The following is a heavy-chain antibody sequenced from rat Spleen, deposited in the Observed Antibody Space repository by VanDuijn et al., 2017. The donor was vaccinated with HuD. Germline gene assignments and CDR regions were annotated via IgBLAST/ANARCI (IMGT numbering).Heavy chain of an antibody. V-gene: IGHV5S23*01. CDR1: GFTFSNYD. Sequence: EVQLVESGGGLVQPGRSLKLSCAASGFTFSNYDMAWVRQAPTKGLEWVASISTGGGNTYYRDSVKGRFTISRDNAKSTLYLQMDSLRSEDTATYYCARGNYYSATGYFDYWGQGVMVTVSS. CDR2: ISTGGGNT. J-gene: IGHJ2*01. D-gene: IGHD1-1*01. CDR3: ARGNYYSATGYFDY.